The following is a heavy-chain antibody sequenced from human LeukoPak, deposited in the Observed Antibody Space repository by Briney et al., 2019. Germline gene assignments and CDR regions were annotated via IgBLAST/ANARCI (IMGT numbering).Heavy chain of an antibody. V-gene: IGHV3-15*01. CDR2: IKSKTDGGTT. Sequence: PGGSLRLSCAASGFTFSNAWMSWVRQAPGKGLEWVGRIKSKTDGGTTDYAAPVKGRFTISRDDSKNTLYLQMNSLKTEDTAVYYCTTDEDYCSSTSCYYFDYWGQGTLVTVSS. CDR1: GFTFSNAW. J-gene: IGHJ4*02. D-gene: IGHD2-2*01. CDR3: TTDEDYCSSTSCYYFDY.